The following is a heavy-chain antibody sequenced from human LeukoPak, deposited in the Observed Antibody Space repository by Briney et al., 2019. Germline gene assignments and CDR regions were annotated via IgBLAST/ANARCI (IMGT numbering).Heavy chain of an antibody. CDR1: GFTFSGYG. V-gene: IGHV3-23*01. J-gene: IGHJ6*03. CDR2: ISGSGGST. Sequence: GGSLRLSCAASGFTFSGYGLTWVRQAPGKGLEWVSTISGSGGSTYCADSVKGRFTISRDNSKNTLYLQMNSLRAEDTAVYYCAKGPKPEAITMVRGVRSYYYYMDVWGKGTTVTIPS. CDR3: AKGPKPEAITMVRGVRSYYYYMDV. D-gene: IGHD3-10*01.